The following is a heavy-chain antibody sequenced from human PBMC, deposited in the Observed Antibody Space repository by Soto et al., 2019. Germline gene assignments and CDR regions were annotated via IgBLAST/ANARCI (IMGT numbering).Heavy chain of an antibody. CDR1: GYTFTSYG. D-gene: IGHD4-17*01. CDR3: SRXPPPRYGEEYYYYYGMDV. V-gene: IGHV1-18*01. J-gene: IGHJ6*02. CDR2: IIAYNFNT. Sequence: ASVKVSCKASGYTFTSYGISLVRQAPVQVLELIVWIIAYNFNTNYSQKLQGRFTITTYTSTITSYIELMILISDYTSVYYCSRXPPPRYGEEYYYYYGMDVWGQGTTVTVSS.